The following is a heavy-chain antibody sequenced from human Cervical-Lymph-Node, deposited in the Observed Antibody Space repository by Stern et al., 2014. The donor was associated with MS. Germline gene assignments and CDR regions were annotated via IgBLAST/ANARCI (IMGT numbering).Heavy chain of an antibody. CDR1: GGSISSYY. J-gene: IGHJ5*02. V-gene: IGHV4-59*01. CDR2: IYYSGST. CDR3: ARGGLSQQLDWFDP. D-gene: IGHD6-13*01. Sequence: QLQLQESGPGLVKPSETLSLTCTVSGGSISSYYWSWIRQPPGKGLEWIGYIYYSGSTNYNPSLKSRVTISVDTSKNQFSLKLSSVTAADTAVYYCARGGLSQQLDWFDPWGQGTLVTVSS.